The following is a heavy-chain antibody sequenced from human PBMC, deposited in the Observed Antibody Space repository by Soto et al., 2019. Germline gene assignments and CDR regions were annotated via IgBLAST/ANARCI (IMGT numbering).Heavy chain of an antibody. Sequence: GGSLRLSCAASGFTFSSYGMHWVRQAPGKGLEWVAVIWYDGSNKYYADSVKGRFTISRDNSKNTLYLQMNSLRAEDTAVYYCARVRRYCSGGSCYWLQSYYYGMDVWGQGTTVTVSS. J-gene: IGHJ6*02. V-gene: IGHV3-33*01. CDR2: IWYDGSNK. CDR1: GFTFSSYG. D-gene: IGHD2-15*01. CDR3: ARVRRYCSGGSCYWLQSYYYGMDV.